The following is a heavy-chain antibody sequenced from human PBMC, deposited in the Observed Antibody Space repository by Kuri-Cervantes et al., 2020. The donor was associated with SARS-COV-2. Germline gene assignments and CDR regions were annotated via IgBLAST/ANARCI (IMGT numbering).Heavy chain of an antibody. CDR1: GFTFSSYG. J-gene: IGHJ3*02. Sequence: GESLKISCAASGFTFSSYGMHWVRQAPGKGLVWVSRINSDRGSTSYADSVKGRFTISRDNAKNTLYLQMNSLRAEDTAVYYGASGLDLGDSSGYGDGAFDIWGQGTMVTVSS. CDR3: ASGLDLGDSSGYGDGAFDI. CDR2: INSDRGST. V-gene: IGHV3-74*01. D-gene: IGHD3-22*01.